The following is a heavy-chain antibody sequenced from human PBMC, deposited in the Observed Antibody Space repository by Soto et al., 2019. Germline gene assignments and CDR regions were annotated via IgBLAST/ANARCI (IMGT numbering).Heavy chain of an antibody. V-gene: IGHV3-23*01. CDR3: GVQYAY. CDR1: GFTFSSYA. CDR2: ISGRTGST. Sequence: EVQVLESGGGLVQPGGSLRLPSAASGFTFSSYAMSWVRQAPGNGLEWVSAISGRTGSTSYADSVKGRFTISRDNSRNTLYLQMNSLRAEATAVYYCGVQYAYWGQGTLVTVS. J-gene: IGHJ4*02. D-gene: IGHD1-1*01.